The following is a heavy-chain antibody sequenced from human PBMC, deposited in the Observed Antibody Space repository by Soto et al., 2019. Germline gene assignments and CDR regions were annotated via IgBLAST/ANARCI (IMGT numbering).Heavy chain of an antibody. J-gene: IGHJ6*02. Sequence: GGSLRLSCAASGFTFSDYYMSWIRQVPGKGLGWVSYISIGGTPIYYADSVKGRFTISRDNAQNSLYLHMTSLTAEDTALYYCVRGPEELVYYNSIDVWGQGTTVTVSS. V-gene: IGHV3-11*01. CDR2: ISIGGTPI. CDR1: GFTFSDYY. CDR3: VRGPEELVYYNSIDV. D-gene: IGHD3-10*01.